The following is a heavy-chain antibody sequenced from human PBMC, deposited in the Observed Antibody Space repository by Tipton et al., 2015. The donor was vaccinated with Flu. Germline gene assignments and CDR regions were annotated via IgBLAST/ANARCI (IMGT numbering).Heavy chain of an antibody. Sequence: TLSLTCTVSGGSISSYYWNWIRQPAGKGLEWIGRIYPSGNTNYNPSLQSRVTMSVDTSRNQLSLSLTSVTAADAAIYYCATDCYGSGSYYDIDYWGQGTLVTVSS. D-gene: IGHD3-10*01. CDR1: GGSISSYY. J-gene: IGHJ4*02. CDR2: IYPSGNT. CDR3: ATDCYGSGSYYDIDY. V-gene: IGHV4-4*07.